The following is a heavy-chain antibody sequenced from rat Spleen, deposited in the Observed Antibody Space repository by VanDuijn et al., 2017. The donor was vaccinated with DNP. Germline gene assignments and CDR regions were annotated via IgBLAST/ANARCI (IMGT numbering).Heavy chain of an antibody. CDR1: GFTFSNYG. Sequence: EVQLVESGGGLVQPGRSLKLSCAASGFTFSNYGMAWVRQAPTKGLEWVASITNSGGSTDYGDSVKGRFTISRDNAKSTLYLQMNSLRSEDMATYYCARPDYYDGSYPHYWGQGVMVTVSS. V-gene: IGHV5S13*01. CDR2: ITNSGGST. D-gene: IGHD1-12*02. J-gene: IGHJ2*01. CDR3: ARPDYYDGSYPHY.